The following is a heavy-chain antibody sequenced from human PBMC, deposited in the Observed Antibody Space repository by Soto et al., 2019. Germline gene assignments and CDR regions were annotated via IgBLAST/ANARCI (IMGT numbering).Heavy chain of an antibody. V-gene: IGHV3-33*01. D-gene: IGHD2-8*01. CDR1: GFTFSSYG. J-gene: IGHJ4*02. Sequence: QVQLVESGGGVVQPGRSLRLSCPASGFTFSSYGMHWVRQAPGKGLEWVAVIWYDGSNKDYADSVKGRFTISRDNSKHTLYLRMNSLRAEDTAVYYCAREADMVHSFDYWGQGTLVTVSS. CDR3: AREADMVHSFDY. CDR2: IWYDGSNK.